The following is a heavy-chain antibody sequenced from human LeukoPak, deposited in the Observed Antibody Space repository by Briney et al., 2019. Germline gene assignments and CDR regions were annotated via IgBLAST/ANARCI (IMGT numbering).Heavy chain of an antibody. J-gene: IGHJ4*02. CDR2: IKAGNGDT. D-gene: IGHD2-21*01. Sequence: ASVKVSCKASGYIFTKYVVHWARQAPGQRPEWMGWIKAGNGDTKYSQNFQDRLTITRDTSACTVYMELSSLTSEDTALYYCARDDCGDTCYPGGYWGQGTLVTVSS. CDR3: ARDDCGDTCYPGGY. V-gene: IGHV1-3*01. CDR1: GYIFTKYV.